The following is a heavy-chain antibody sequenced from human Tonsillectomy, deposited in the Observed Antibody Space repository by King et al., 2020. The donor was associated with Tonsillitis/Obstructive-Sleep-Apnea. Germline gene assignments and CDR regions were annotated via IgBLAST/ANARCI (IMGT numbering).Heavy chain of an antibody. CDR2: IYHGGSA. J-gene: IGHJ4*02. CDR3: AKTPPPSQYFDRGFDY. Sequence: QLQESGPGLVKPSGTLSLTCDVSGVSISSEVWWTWVRQSPGTGLEWIGEIYHGGSANYNPSLKSRVTMSVDKSNNQFTLNLESVTAADTAVYYCAKTPPPSQYFDRGFDYWGQGTLVIVSS. CDR1: GVSISSEVW. D-gene: IGHD3-9*01. V-gene: IGHV4-4*02.